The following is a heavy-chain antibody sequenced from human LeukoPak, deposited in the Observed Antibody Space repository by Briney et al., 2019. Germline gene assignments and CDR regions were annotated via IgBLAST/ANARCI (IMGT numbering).Heavy chain of an antibody. CDR2: IYYSGST. J-gene: IGHJ4*02. Sequence: SETLSLTCTVSGGSISSYYWSWIRQPPGKGLEWIGFIYYSGSTYYNPSLKSRVTISVDTSKNQFSLKLSSVTAADTAVYYCARGRTYSNYNYWGQGTLVTVSS. V-gene: IGHV4-59*08. D-gene: IGHD4-11*01. CDR3: ARGRTYSNYNY. CDR1: GGSISSYY.